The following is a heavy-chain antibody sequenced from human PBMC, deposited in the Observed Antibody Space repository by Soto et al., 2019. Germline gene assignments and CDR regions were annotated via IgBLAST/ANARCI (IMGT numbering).Heavy chain of an antibody. D-gene: IGHD5-18*01. CDR3: ARGKRGYSYALGFDY. CDR1: GGSFSGYY. V-gene: IGHV4-34*01. Sequence: QVQLQQWGAGLLKPSETLSLTFAVYGGSFSGYYWSWIRQPPGKGLEWIGEINHSGSTNYNPSLKSRVTISVDTSKNQFSLKLSSVTAADTAVYYCARGKRGYSYALGFDYWGQGTLVTVSS. CDR2: INHSGST. J-gene: IGHJ4*02.